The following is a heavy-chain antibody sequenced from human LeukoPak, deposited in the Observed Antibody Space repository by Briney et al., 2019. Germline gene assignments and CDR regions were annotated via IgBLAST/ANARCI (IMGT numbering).Heavy chain of an antibody. CDR1: GFTFSSYG. CDR2: ISYDGSNK. Sequence: GGSLRLSCAASGFTFSSYGMHWVRQAPGKGLEWVAVISYDGSNKYYADSVKGRFTISRGNSKNTLYLQMNSLRAEDTAVYYCAKDHGAWGSSSWYDYYYGMDVWGQGTTVTVSS. CDR3: AKDHGAWGSSSWYDYYYGMDV. V-gene: IGHV3-30*18. J-gene: IGHJ6*02. D-gene: IGHD6-13*01.